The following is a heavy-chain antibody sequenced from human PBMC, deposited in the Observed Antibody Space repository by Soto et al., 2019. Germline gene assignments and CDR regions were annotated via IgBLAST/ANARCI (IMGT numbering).Heavy chain of an antibody. J-gene: IGHJ4*02. CDR3: VREDMSGTYYLDA. D-gene: IGHD1-26*01. CDR1: RGSVSRQPHC. V-gene: IGHV4-61*01. CDR2: KYYSGIS. Sequence: QVQLQESGPGLLKPSETLTLPCTVTRGSVSRQPHCWTWLRQPPGQGLEWIGYKYYSGISNYNPSLQSRVTISVDASKNQFSWRLTSVTAADTAVYYCVREDMSGTYYLDAWGQGALVTVSS.